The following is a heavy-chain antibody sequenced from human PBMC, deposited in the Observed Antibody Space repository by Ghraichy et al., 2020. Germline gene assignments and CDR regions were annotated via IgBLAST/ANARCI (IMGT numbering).Heavy chain of an antibody. D-gene: IGHD3-16*01. CDR3: VRRTEDYIWGSLRPFDY. CDR1: GFTFSSYN. CDR2: ISSNGVTT. Sequence: GESLRLSCSASGFTFSSYNMYWVRQAPGKGLEYVSGISSNGVTTYYADSVKGRFTVSRDNSKNTLYFQMSSLRPEDTAVYYCVRRTEDYIWGSLRPFDYWGQGTLVTVSS. J-gene: IGHJ4*02. V-gene: IGHV3-64D*06.